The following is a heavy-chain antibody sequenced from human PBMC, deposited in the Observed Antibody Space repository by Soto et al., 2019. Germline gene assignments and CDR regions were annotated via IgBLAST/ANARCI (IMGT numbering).Heavy chain of an antibody. CDR2: IIPILGIA. V-gene: IGHV1-69*08. CDR1: GGTFSSYT. CDR3: AREKGYCSGGSCYSDHNWFDP. D-gene: IGHD2-15*01. J-gene: IGHJ5*02. Sequence: QVQLVQSGAEVKKPGSSVKVSCKASGGTFSSYTISWVRQAPGQGLEWMGRIIPILGIANYAEKFQGRGTITADKSTSTAYMELSSLRSEDTAVYYCAREKGYCSGGSCYSDHNWFDPWGQGTLVTVSS.